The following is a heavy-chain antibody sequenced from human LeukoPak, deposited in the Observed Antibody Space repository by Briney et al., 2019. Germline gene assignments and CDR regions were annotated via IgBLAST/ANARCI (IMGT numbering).Heavy chain of an antibody. CDR2: IRYDGSNK. Sequence: PGGSLRLSCAASGFTFSSYGMHWVRQPPGKGLEWVAFIRYDGSNKYYADSVKGRFTISRDNSKNTLYLQMNSLRAEDTAVYYCAKDHSQYSSGWYSPPDYWGQGTLVTVSS. V-gene: IGHV3-30*02. J-gene: IGHJ4*02. D-gene: IGHD6-19*01. CDR3: AKDHSQYSSGWYSPPDY. CDR1: GFTFSSYG.